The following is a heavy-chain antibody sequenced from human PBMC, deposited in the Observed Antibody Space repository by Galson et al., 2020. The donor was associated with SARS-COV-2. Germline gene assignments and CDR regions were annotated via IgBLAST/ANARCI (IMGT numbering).Heavy chain of an antibody. CDR2: IYYSGTT. CDR3: AKAQWRSSLYYFDC. CDR1: GGSISTIDYY. D-gene: IGHD6-13*01. J-gene: IGHJ4*02. Sequence: SQTPSLTCTVPGGSISTIDYYWAWIRQPPGKGLEWIASIYYSGTTYYNPSPKSRVTISVDKPKNQFSLELNSMTAADTAVYYCAKAQWRSSLYYFDCWGQGTVVTVSS. V-gene: IGHV4-39*07.